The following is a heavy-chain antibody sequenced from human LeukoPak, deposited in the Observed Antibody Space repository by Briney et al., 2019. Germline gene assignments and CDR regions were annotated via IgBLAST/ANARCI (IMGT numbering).Heavy chain of an antibody. Sequence: GGSLRLSCAASGFTFDDYAMHWVRQVPGKGLEWVSGISWTGGDRRYADSVKGRFTISRDNAKKSLYLEMNDLIPEDTALYFCVKDPFSGYESGTFWFDPWGQGARVIVSS. D-gene: IGHD5-12*01. J-gene: IGHJ5*02. CDR3: VKDPFSGYESGTFWFDP. CDR2: ISWTGGDR. V-gene: IGHV3-9*01. CDR1: GFTFDDYA.